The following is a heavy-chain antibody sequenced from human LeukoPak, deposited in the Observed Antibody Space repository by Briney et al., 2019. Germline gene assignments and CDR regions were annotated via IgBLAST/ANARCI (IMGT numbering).Heavy chain of an antibody. Sequence: SETLSLTCSVSGGAINTYYWSCIRQPAGKGLEWIGRIHSSGSTHYNPSLKSRVTMSLDTSKNQFSLKLTSVTAADTAVYYCARDNDFFDYWGQGTLVTVSS. J-gene: IGHJ4*02. CDR2: IHSSGST. CDR3: ARDNDFFDY. V-gene: IGHV4-4*07. CDR1: GGAINTYY.